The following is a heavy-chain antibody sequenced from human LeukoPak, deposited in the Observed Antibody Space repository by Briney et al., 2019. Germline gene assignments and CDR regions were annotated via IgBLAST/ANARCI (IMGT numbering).Heavy chain of an antibody. CDR3: ARGARITMVRGVIVPPAENFQH. CDR1: GYTFTGYY. V-gene: IGHV1-2*02. Sequence: GASVKVSCKASGYTFTGYYMHWVRQAPGQGLEWMGWINPNSGGTNYAQKFQGRVTMTRDTAISTAYMELSMLRAEDTALDYSARGARITMVRGVIVPPAENFQHWGQGTLVTVSS. D-gene: IGHD3-10*01. J-gene: IGHJ1*01. CDR2: INPNSGGT.